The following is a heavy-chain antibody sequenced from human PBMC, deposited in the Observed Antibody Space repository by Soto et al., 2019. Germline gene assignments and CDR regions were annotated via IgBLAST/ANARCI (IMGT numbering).Heavy chain of an antibody. D-gene: IGHD2-8*01. CDR3: ARMHANKIDAFDI. CDR2: IYYSGST. V-gene: IGHV4-59*01. J-gene: IGHJ3*02. CDR1: GGSISSYY. Sequence: SETLSLTCTVSGGSISSYYWSWIRQPPGKGLEWIGYIYYSGSTNYNPSLKSRITISVDTSKNQFSLRLSSVTAADTAVYYCARMHANKIDAFDIWGQGTMVTVSS.